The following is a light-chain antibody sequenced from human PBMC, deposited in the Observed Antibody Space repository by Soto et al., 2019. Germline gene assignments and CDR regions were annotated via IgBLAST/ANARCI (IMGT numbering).Light chain of an antibody. Sequence: DIQMTQSPSTLSASVGDRVTITCRASQSISTWLAWYQQKPGKAPKLLIYDASSLESGVPSRFIGSGSGTEFTLSISSLQPDDFATYYCQQFDSYRYTFDQGTKLEIK. V-gene: IGKV1-5*01. CDR3: QQFDSYRYT. J-gene: IGKJ2*01. CDR1: QSISTW. CDR2: DAS.